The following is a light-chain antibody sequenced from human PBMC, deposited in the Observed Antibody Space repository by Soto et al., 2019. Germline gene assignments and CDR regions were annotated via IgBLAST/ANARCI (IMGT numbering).Light chain of an antibody. V-gene: IGLV2-14*01. Sequence: QSALTQPASVSGSPGQSITISCTGTSSDVGGYNYVSWYQQHPGKAPKLMIYEVSNRPSGVSNRFSGSKSGNTASLTISGLQAEDEADYYCSSFTSSHTGLFGGGTKLTVL. CDR1: SSDVGGYNY. CDR3: SSFTSSHTGL. J-gene: IGLJ3*02. CDR2: EVS.